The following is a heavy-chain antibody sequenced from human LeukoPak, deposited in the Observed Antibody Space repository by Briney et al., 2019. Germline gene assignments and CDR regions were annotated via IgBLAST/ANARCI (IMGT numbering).Heavy chain of an antibody. V-gene: IGHV4-4*07. CDR3: AARPMVRGGDWFDP. Sequence: SETLSLTCTVSGGSISSYYWSWIRQPAGKGLEWVGRIYTSGSTNYNPSLKSRVTMSVDTSKNQFSLKLSSVTAADTAVYYCAARPMVRGGDWFDPWGQGTLVTVSS. CDR1: GGSISSYY. CDR2: IYTSGST. D-gene: IGHD3-10*01. J-gene: IGHJ5*02.